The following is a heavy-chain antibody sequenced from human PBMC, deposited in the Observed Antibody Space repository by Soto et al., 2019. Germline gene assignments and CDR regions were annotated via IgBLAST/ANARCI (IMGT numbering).Heavy chain of an antibody. CDR3: ARGLAVAGDWGYYYYYGMDV. D-gene: IGHD6-19*01. CDR2: TYYRSKWYN. J-gene: IGHJ6*02. V-gene: IGHV6-1*01. Sequence: SQTLSLTCAISGDSVSSNSAAWNWIRQSPSRGLEWLGRTYYRSKWYNDYAVSVKSRITINPDTSKNQFSLQLNSVTPEDTAVYYCARGLAVAGDWGYYYYYGMDVWGQGTTVTVSS. CDR1: GDSVSSNSAA.